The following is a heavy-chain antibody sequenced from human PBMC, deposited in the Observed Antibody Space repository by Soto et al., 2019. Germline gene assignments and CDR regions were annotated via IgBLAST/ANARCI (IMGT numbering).Heavy chain of an antibody. Sequence: GASVKVYCKASGYTFTSYDINWVRQATGQGLGWMGWMNHNSGNTGYAQKFQGRVTMTRNTSISTAYMELSSLRSEDTAVYYCARAVTMVRGVKAWRLDPWGQGTLVTVSS. CDR3: ARAVTMVRGVKAWRLDP. J-gene: IGHJ5*02. CDR1: GYTFTSYD. D-gene: IGHD3-10*01. V-gene: IGHV1-8*01. CDR2: MNHNSGNT.